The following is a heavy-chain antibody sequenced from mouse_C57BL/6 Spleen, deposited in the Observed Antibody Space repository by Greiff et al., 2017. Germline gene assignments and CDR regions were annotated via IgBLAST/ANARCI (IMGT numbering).Heavy chain of an antibody. V-gene: IGHV8-8*01. Sequence: QVTLKESGPGILQPSQTLSLTCSFSGFSLSTFGMGVGWIRQPSGKGLEWLAHIWWDDDKYYNPALKSRLTISKVTSKNQVFLKIANVDTADTATYYCARIAEAYYSNYVGFFFDYWGQGTTLTVSS. CDR3: ARIAEAYYSNYVGFFFDY. CDR1: GFSLSTFGMG. CDR2: IWWDDDK. J-gene: IGHJ2*01. D-gene: IGHD2-5*01.